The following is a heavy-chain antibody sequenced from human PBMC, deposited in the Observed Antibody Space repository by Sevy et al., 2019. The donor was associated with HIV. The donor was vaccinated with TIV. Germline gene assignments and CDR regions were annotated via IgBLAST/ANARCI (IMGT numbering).Heavy chain of an antibody. J-gene: IGHJ6*02. D-gene: IGHD3-10*01. V-gene: IGHV3-48*01. CDR3: TRDRGGSEVRGVIITAPYYYYYYGMDV. Sequence: GGSLRLSCVASGFPFNYYAMNWVRQAPGKGLEWILYINSDSDTMYYGDSVKGRFTISRDNAKNSLYRQRNSLKTGEKAVFYCTRDRGGSEVRGVIITAPYYYYYYGMDVWGQGTTVTVSS. CDR2: INSDSDTM. CDR1: GFPFNYYA.